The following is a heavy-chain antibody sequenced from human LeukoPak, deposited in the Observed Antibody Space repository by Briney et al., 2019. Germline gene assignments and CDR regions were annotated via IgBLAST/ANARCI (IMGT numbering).Heavy chain of an antibody. CDR2: LSSSANT. D-gene: IGHD2-21*02. CDR3: ARDRTAPRQRFFDY. V-gene: IGHV4-4*07. Sequence: PSEPLSLTCSVSGVSISDYSWSWIRQPAGKGLEFIGRLSSSANTYYSPSLKSRITLSMDTSKNHFSLNLTSVTAADTAVYYCARDRTAPRQRFFDYWGKGILVTVSS. CDR1: GVSISDYS. J-gene: IGHJ4*02.